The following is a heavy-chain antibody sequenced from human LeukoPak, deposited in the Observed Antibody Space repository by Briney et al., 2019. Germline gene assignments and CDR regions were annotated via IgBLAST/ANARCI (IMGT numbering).Heavy chain of an antibody. V-gene: IGHV1-2*02. CDR2: INPNSGGT. CDR3: ARDSRLERRGLYYSMDV. J-gene: IGHJ6*02. Sequence: ASVKVSCKASGYTFTGYYMHWVRQAPGQGLEWMGWINPNSGGTNYAQKFQGRVTMTRDTSISTAYMELSRLRSDDTAVYYCARDSRLERRGLYYSMDVWGQGTTVTVSS. D-gene: IGHD1-1*01. CDR1: GYTFTGYY.